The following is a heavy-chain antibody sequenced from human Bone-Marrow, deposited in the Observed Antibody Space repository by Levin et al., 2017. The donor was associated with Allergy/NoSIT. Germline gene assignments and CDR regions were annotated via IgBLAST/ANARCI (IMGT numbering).Heavy chain of an antibody. J-gene: IGHJ5*02. V-gene: IGHV3-30*18. CDR3: ANQAVAVNYFDP. D-gene: IGHD6-19*01. CDR2: ISSDGRRT. CDR1: GLTFSSYG. Sequence: PGGSLRLSCLASGLTFSSYGIHWVRQAPGKGLEWVAVISSDGRRTYYADSVKGRCTISRDNSKNTVYLQLDSLRPDDTAVFYCANQAVAVNYFDPWGQGTRVTVSS.